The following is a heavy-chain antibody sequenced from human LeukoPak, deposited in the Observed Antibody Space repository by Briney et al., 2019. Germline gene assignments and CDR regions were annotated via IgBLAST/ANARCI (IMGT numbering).Heavy chain of an antibody. Sequence: GGSLRLSCAASGFTVSSSYMTWVRQAPGKGLEWVSVIYSGGDTFYADSVKGRFTISRDNSKNTLYLQMNSLRAEDTAVYYCAKGAYGDLPRWGQGTLVTVSS. CDR1: GFTVSSSY. D-gene: IGHD4-17*01. V-gene: IGHV3-53*01. CDR2: IYSGGDT. CDR3: AKGAYGDLPR. J-gene: IGHJ4*02.